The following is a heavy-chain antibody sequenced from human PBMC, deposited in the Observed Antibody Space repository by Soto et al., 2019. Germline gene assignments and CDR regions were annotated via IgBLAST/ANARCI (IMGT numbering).Heavy chain of an antibody. CDR2: ISGSGGST. CDR1: GFTFSSYA. J-gene: IGHJ4*02. D-gene: IGHD4-17*01. V-gene: IGHV3-23*01. CDR3: AKEDLKPYGGTTYYFDY. Sequence: GGSLRLSCAASGFTFSSYAMSWVRQAPGKGLEWVSAISGSGGSTYYADSVKGRFTISRDNSKNTLYLQMNSLRAEDTAVYYCAKEDLKPYGGTTYYFDYWGQGTLVTVSS.